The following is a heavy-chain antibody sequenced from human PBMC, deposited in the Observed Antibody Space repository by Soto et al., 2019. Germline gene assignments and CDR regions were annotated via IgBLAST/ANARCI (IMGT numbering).Heavy chain of an antibody. J-gene: IGHJ4*02. CDR1: GFTFSSYG. V-gene: IGHV3-30*18. CDR2: ISYDGSNK. D-gene: IGHD3-10*01. CDR3: ANSGEDFGELFLFDY. Sequence: QVQLVESGGGVVQPGRSLRLSCAASGFTFSSYGMHWVRQAPGKGPEWVAVISYDGSNKYYADSVKGRFTISRDNSKNTLYLQMNSLRAEDTAVYYCANSGEDFGELFLFDYWGQGTLVTVSS.